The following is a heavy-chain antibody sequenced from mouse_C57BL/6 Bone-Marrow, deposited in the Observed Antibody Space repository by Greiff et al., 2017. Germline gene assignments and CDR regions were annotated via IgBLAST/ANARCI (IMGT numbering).Heavy chain of an antibody. J-gene: IGHJ1*03. D-gene: IGHD1-1*01. V-gene: IGHV1-64*01. CDR3: ASDNGSGYPGYWYCDV. CDR2: IHPNSGST. CDR1: GYTFTSYW. Sequence: VQLQQPGAELVKPGASVKLSCKASGYTFTSYWMHWVKQRPGQGLEWIGMIHPNSGSTNYNEKFKSKATLTVDKSSSTAYMQLSSLTSEDSAVYDCASDNGSGYPGYWYCDVWGTGTTVTVSS.